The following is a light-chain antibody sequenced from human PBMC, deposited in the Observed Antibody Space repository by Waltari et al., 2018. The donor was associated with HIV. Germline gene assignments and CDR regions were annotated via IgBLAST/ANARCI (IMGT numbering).Light chain of an antibody. V-gene: IGLV1-47*01. CDR1: SSNFGSNY. Sequence: QSVLTPPPSASGTPGQRVTISCYGSSSNFGSNYVYWYQQLTGPAPTLLNYRNNQRPSGVPDRFSGSKSGTSASLAISGLRSEDEADYYCAAWDDSLLVFGGGTKLTVL. CDR2: RNN. J-gene: IGLJ2*01. CDR3: AAWDDSLLV.